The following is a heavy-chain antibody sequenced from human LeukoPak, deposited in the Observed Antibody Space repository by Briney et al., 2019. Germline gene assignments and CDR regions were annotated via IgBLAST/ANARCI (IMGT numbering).Heavy chain of an antibody. D-gene: IGHD4-17*01. CDR2: ISYDGSNK. J-gene: IGHJ6*03. V-gene: IGHV3-30*04. Sequence: PGGSLRLSCAASGFTFSSYAMHWVRQAPGKGLEWVAVISYDGSNKYYADSVKGRFTISRDNSKNTPYLQMNSLRAEGTAVYYCARDGLIYGEVTYYYYYMDVWGKGTTVTVSS. CDR1: GFTFSSYA. CDR3: ARDGLIYGEVTYYYYYMDV.